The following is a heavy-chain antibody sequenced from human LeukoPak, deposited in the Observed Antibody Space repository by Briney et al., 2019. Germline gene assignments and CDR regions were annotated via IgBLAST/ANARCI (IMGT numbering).Heavy chain of an antibody. Sequence: ASVKVSCTASGYTFTGYYMHWVRQAPGQGLEWMGRINPSGGGTTYAQRFQGRVTMTRDTSTSTVYMELSSLRFEDTAIYYCARDTPPVYNWNDAPFDYWGQGTLVTVSS. CDR1: GYTFTGYY. CDR2: INPSGGGT. CDR3: ARDTPPVYNWNDAPFDY. V-gene: IGHV1-46*01. J-gene: IGHJ4*02. D-gene: IGHD1-1*01.